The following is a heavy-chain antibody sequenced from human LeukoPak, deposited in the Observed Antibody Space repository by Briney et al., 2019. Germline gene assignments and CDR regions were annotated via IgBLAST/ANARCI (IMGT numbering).Heavy chain of an antibody. CDR2: ITGSGGSS. CDR1: GFTFSSYA. Sequence: GGSLRLPCAASGFTFSSYALNWVRQAPGKGREWVSTITGSGGSSYYADSVKGRFTISRDNSKNTLYLQMNSLSADDTAVYYCATRAHSSSWPNLFDYWGQGTLVTVSS. D-gene: IGHD6-13*01. J-gene: IGHJ4*02. CDR3: ATRAHSSSWPNLFDY. V-gene: IGHV3-23*01.